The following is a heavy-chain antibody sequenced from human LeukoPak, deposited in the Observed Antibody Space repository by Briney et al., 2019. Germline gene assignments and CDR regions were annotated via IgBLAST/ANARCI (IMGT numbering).Heavy chain of an antibody. CDR1: GFTFSSYG. Sequence: PGRSLRLSCAASGFTFSSYGMHWVRQAPGKGLEWVAVISYDGSNKYYADSVKGRFTISRDNSKNTLYLQMNSLRAEDTAVYYCARGTGDNFDYWGQGTLVTVSS. V-gene: IGHV3-30*03. D-gene: IGHD7-27*01. J-gene: IGHJ4*02. CDR2: ISYDGSNK. CDR3: ARGTGDNFDY.